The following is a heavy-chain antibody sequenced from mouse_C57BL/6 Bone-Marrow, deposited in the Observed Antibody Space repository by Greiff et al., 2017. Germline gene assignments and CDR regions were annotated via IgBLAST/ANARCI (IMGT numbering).Heavy chain of an antibody. V-gene: IGHV1-59*01. CDR1: GYTFTSYW. Sequence: QVQLQQPGAELVRPGTSVKLSCKASGYTFTSYWMHWVKQRPGQGLEWIGVIDPSDSYTNYNQKFKGKATLTVDTSSSTAYMQLSSQTSEDAAVYYCARWGQLRLRDYYFDYWGQGTTLTVSS. J-gene: IGHJ2*01. CDR2: IDPSDSYT. CDR3: ARWGQLRLRDYYFDY. D-gene: IGHD3-2*02.